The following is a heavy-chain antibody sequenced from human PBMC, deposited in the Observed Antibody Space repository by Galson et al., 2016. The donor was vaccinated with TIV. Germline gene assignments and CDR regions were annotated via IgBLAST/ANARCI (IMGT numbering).Heavy chain of an antibody. CDR3: TRARGYGYGSPQDYYYGMDV. CDR1: GFAFSDYY. V-gene: IGHV3-11*05. D-gene: IGHD5-18*01. J-gene: IGHJ6*02. Sequence: SLRLSCAASGFAFSDYYMTWIRQAPGKGLEWISYIGPTSKYATYADSVKGRFTISRDNAKNSLYLQMHSLRGEDTALYFCTRARGYGYGSPQDYYYGMDVWGRGTLVTVSS. CDR2: IGPTSKYA.